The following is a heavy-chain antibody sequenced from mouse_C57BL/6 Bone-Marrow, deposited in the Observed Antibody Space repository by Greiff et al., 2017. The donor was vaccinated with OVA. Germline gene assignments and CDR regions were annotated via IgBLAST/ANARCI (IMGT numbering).Heavy chain of an antibody. CDR3: ARQGDYSNYFDY. J-gene: IGHJ2*01. Sequence: EVKLQESGPELVKPGASVKMSCKASGYTFTDYNMHWVKQSHGKSLEWIGYINPNNGGTSYNQKFKGKATLTVNKSSSTAYMELRSLTSEDSAVYYCARQGDYSNYFDYWGQGTTRTVSS. CDR1: GYTFTDYN. V-gene: IGHV1-22*01. D-gene: IGHD2-5*01. CDR2: INPNNGGT.